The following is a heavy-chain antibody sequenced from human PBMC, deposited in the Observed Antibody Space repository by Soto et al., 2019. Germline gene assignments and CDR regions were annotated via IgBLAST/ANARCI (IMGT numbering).Heavy chain of an antibody. CDR2: IYYSGST. D-gene: IGHD1-7*01. Sequence: SETLSLTCTVSGGSISSGGYYWSWIRQHPGKGLEWIGYIYYSGSTYYNPSLKSRVTISVDTSKNQFSLKLSSVTAADTAVYYCAREKGYNWNYVSYWGQGTLVTVSS. V-gene: IGHV4-31*03. CDR3: AREKGYNWNYVSY. CDR1: GGSISSGGYY. J-gene: IGHJ4*02.